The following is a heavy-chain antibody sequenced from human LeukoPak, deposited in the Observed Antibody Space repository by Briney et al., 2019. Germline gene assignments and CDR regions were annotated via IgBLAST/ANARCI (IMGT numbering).Heavy chain of an antibody. Sequence: SVKVSCKASGGTFSSYAISWVRQAPGQGLEWMGGIIPIFGTANYAQKFQGRVTITTDESTSTAYMELRSLRSDDTAVYYCARSTYYYDSGLDYWGQGTLVTVSS. CDR2: IIPIFGTA. CDR3: ARSTYYYDSGLDY. V-gene: IGHV1-69*05. D-gene: IGHD3-22*01. CDR1: GGTFSSYA. J-gene: IGHJ4*02.